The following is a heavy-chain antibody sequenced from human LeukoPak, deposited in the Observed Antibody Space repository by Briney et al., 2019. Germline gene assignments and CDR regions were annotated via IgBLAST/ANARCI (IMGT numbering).Heavy chain of an antibody. CDR1: GFTFSSYE. D-gene: IGHD3-10*02. Sequence: GGSLRLSCAASGFTFSSYEMNWVRPAPGKGLEWVSYISSSGSTIYYADPVKGRFTISRDNAKNSLYLQMNSLRAEDTAVYYCAELGITMIGGVRGKGITVTISS. CDR2: ISSSGSTI. J-gene: IGHJ6*04. V-gene: IGHV3-48*03. CDR3: AELGITMIGGV.